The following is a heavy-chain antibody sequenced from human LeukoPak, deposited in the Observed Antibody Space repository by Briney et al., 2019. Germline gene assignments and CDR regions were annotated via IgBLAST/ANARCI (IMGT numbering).Heavy chain of an antibody. D-gene: IGHD3-10*01. CDR3: ATWPGAWYGEDY. V-gene: IGHV3-74*01. CDR1: GFTFSIYW. J-gene: IGHJ4*02. CDR2: INSDGSST. Sequence: GGSLRLSCAASGFTFSIYWMHWVRQAPGKGLVWVSRINSDGSSTNYADSVKGRSTISRDNSQNTMYLQMNGLRAEDTAVYYCATWPGAWYGEDYWGQGTLVTVSS.